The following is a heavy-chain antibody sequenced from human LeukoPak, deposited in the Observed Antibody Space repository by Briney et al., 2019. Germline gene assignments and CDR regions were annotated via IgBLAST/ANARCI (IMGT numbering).Heavy chain of an antibody. CDR1: GDFLRSSSYY. Sequence: SETLSLTCTVSGDFLRSSSYYWGWIRQPPGKGLEWIGSIYYSGSTSYNPSLKSRVTISVDTSKNQFSLKLSSVTAADTAVYYCARNRTLRDDSSDYTHQWFDPWGQGTLVTVSS. V-gene: IGHV4-39*01. J-gene: IGHJ5*02. CDR3: ARNRTLRDDSSDYTHQWFDP. CDR2: IYYSGST. D-gene: IGHD3-22*01.